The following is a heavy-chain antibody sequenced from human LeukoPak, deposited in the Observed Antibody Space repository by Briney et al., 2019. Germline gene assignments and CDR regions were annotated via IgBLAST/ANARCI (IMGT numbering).Heavy chain of an antibody. CDR1: GFTFCNFW. CDR3: VGGYDPHY. CDR2: INSGGSDT. J-gene: IGHJ4*02. Sequence: GGSLRLSCAASGFTFCNFWMHWVRQAPGKGLVWVSRINSGGSDTSYADSVRGRLTISRDNAKNTLYLQMNSLRAEDTAIYYCVGGYDPHYWGQGTLVTVSS. D-gene: IGHD2-15*01. V-gene: IGHV3-74*01.